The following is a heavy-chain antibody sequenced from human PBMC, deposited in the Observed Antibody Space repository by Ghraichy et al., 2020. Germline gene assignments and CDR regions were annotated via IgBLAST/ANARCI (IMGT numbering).Heavy chain of an antibody. J-gene: IGHJ6*03. CDR1: GLPFGNYA. D-gene: IGHD3-9*01. CDR2: ISNSGGST. CDR3: AKGRRLPRYFMDV. Sequence: GGSLRLSCEASGLPFGNYAMNWVRQIPGKGLEWVSGISNSGGSTSYTDSVMGRFIISRDNSKMTLYLQMNSLRAEDTAVYFCAKGRRLPRYFMDVWGKGTTVTVSS. V-gene: IGHV3-23*01.